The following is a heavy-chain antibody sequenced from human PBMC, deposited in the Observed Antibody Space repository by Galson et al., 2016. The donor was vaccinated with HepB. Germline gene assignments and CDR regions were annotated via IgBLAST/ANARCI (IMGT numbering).Heavy chain of an antibody. Sequence: SLRLSCAASGFTFSNYVMTWVRQAPGKGLEWVSAISVSGDRTYYADSLKGRFTISRDNSKNTLYLEMNSLRAEDTAVYYCAKDSSAYGWYFDYWGQGTLATVSS. V-gene: IGHV3-23*01. J-gene: IGHJ4*02. CDR2: ISVSGDRT. CDR3: AKDSSAYGWYFDY. CDR1: GFTFSNYV. D-gene: IGHD3-22*01.